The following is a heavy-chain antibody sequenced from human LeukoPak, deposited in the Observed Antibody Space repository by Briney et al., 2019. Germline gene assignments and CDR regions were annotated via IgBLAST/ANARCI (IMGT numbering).Heavy chain of an antibody. CDR1: GYTFTSYY. J-gene: IGHJ4*02. CDR2: IIPILGIA. Sequence: ASVKVSCKASGYTFTSYYMHWVRQAPGQGLEWMGRIIPILGIANYAQKFQGRVTITADKSTSTAYMELSSLRSEDTAVYYCARATTGVGASVFDYWGQGTLVTVSS. D-gene: IGHD1-26*01. V-gene: IGHV1-69*04. CDR3: ARATTGVGASVFDY.